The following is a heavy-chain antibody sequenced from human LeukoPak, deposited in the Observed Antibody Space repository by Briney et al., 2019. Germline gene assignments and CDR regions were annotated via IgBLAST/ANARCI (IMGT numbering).Heavy chain of an antibody. D-gene: IGHD3/OR15-3a*01. J-gene: IGHJ4*02. CDR2: ISSSSSQI. CDR3: ARDRRGAKWTYYFDY. V-gene: IGHV3-21*06. Sequence: GGSLRLSCAASGFTFSLYSMNWVRQAPGKGLEWVSSISSSSSQIYYADSVKGRFTVSRDNTKNSLYLHMTSLRAEDTSVFYCARDRRGAKWTYYFDYWGQGALVTVSS. CDR1: GFTFSLYS.